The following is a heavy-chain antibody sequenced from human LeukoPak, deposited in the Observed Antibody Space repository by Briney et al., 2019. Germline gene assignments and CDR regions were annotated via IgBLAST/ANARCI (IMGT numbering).Heavy chain of an antibody. J-gene: IGHJ6*02. D-gene: IGHD3-3*01. Sequence: SETLSLTCTVSGGSISSGDYYWSWIRQPPGKGLEWIAYIYYSGSTYYNPSLKSRVTISVDTSKNQFSLKLSSVTAADTAVYYCARDSYYDFWSGPLGMDVWGQGTTVTVSS. V-gene: IGHV4-30-4*01. CDR3: ARDSYYDFWSGPLGMDV. CDR2: IYYSGST. CDR1: GGSISSGDYY.